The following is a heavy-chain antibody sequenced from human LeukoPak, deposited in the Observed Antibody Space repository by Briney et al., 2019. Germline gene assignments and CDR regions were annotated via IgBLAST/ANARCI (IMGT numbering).Heavy chain of an antibody. CDR1: GFTVSSNY. J-gene: IGHJ4*02. CDR3: AREVNDYGANNGG. D-gene: IGHD4-23*01. Sequence: GGSLRLSCAASGFTVSSNYMSWVRQAPGKGLEWVSVIYSGGSTYYADSVKGRFTISRDNAKNSLYLQMNSLRAEDTAVYYCAREVNDYGANNGGWGQGTLVTVSS. CDR2: IYSGGST. V-gene: IGHV3-66*01.